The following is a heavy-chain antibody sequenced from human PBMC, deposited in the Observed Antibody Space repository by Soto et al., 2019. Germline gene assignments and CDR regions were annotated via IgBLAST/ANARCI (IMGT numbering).Heavy chain of an antibody. CDR3: ARNCGDYADY. CDR1: GGSISSYY. Sequence: QVQLQESGPGLVKPSETLSLTCTVSGGSISSYYWSWIRQPPGKGLEWIGYIYYSGSTNYNPSLKTRVTISVDTSKNQSSLKLSSVTAADTAVYYCARNCGDYADYWGQGTLVTVSS. V-gene: IGHV4-59*08. D-gene: IGHD4-17*01. CDR2: IYYSGST. J-gene: IGHJ4*02.